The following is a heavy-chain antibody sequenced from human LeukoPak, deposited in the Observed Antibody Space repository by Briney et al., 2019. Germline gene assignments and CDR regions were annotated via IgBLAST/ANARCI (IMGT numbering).Heavy chain of an antibody. J-gene: IGHJ4*02. CDR3: AKDLKAGDGIWLTDC. CDR1: GFTFSSYG. V-gene: IGHV3-23*01. Sequence: PGGSLRLSCAGSGFTFSSYGMSWVRQAPGKGLEWVSAISGSGGSTYYADSVKGRFTISRDNSKNTLYLQMNSLRAEDTAIYYCAKDLKAGDGIWLTDCWGQGTLVTVSS. CDR2: ISGSGGST. D-gene: IGHD3-9*01.